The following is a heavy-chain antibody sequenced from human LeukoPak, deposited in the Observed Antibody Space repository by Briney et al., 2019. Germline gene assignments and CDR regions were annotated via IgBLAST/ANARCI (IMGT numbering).Heavy chain of an antibody. Sequence: RPGGSLRLSCAASGFMFSSYWVTWVRQAPGKGLEWVANINPDGSVKYYVDSVKGRFTISRDNAKNSLYLQMNSLRVEDTTIYYCARDSSPNDGNSNYDAFDIWGRGTMVTVSS. D-gene: IGHD2/OR15-2a*01. CDR2: INPDGSVK. V-gene: IGHV3-7*01. CDR3: ARDSSPNDGNSNYDAFDI. J-gene: IGHJ3*02. CDR1: GFMFSSYW.